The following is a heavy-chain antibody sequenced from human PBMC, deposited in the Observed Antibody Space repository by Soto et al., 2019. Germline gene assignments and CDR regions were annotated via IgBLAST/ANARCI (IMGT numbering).Heavy chain of an antibody. CDR2: IRAYNGNT. J-gene: IGHJ4*02. CDR1: GYTFASYA. V-gene: IGHV1-18*01. Sequence: QVQLVQSGAEVKKPGASVKVSCKASGYTFASYAISWMRQAPGQGLEWMGWIRAYNGNTNSAQKLQGRDTMTTDTSTSTAYMDLRILRSDDTAVYYCARDPPPPDCWGQGTLETVSS. CDR3: ARDPPPPDC.